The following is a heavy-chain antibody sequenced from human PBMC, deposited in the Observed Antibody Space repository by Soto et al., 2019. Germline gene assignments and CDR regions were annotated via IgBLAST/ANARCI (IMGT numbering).Heavy chain of an antibody. Sequence: QAQLVESGGGVVQPGTSLRLSCAASGFTFSTYAMHWVRQAPGTGLEWVAVISYDGNNEYYADSVKGRFTLSRDKSKNTLYLQMNSLRAEDTAVYYCVREKAGRFLAGGMDVWGQGTTVTVSS. J-gene: IGHJ6*02. V-gene: IGHV3-30-3*01. D-gene: IGHD6-6*01. CDR2: ISYDGNNE. CDR3: VREKAGRFLAGGMDV. CDR1: GFTFSTYA.